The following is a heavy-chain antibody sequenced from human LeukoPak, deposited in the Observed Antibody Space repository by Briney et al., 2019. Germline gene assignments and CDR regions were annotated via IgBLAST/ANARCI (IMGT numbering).Heavy chain of an antibody. V-gene: IGHV1-2*02. J-gene: IGHJ3*02. CDR1: GYTFTGYY. CDR2: INPNSGGT. Sequence: GASVKVSCKASGYTFTGYYMHWVRQAPGQGLEWMGWINPNSGGTNYAQKFQGRVTMTRDTSISTAYMELSRLRSDDTAVYYCAIPYSSNPDAFDIWGQGTMVTVSS. D-gene: IGHD6-13*01. CDR3: AIPYSSNPDAFDI.